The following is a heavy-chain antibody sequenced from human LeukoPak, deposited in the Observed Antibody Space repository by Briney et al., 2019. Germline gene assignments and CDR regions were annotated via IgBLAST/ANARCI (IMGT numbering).Heavy chain of an antibody. CDR2: IKQDGSEK. J-gene: IGHJ4*02. CDR1: GFTFSSYA. V-gene: IGHV3-7*01. D-gene: IGHD3-3*01. Sequence: GGSLRLSCAASGFTFSSYAMSWVRQAPGKGLEWVANIKQDGSEKYYVDSVKGRFTISRDNAKNSLYLQMNSLRAEDTAVYYCATPSSPSGYYHFDYWGQGTLVTVSS. CDR3: ATPSSPSGYYHFDY.